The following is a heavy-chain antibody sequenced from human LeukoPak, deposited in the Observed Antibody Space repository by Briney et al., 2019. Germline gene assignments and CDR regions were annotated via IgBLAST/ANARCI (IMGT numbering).Heavy chain of an antibody. CDR3: ARRAGAYSHPYDY. D-gene: IGHD4/OR15-4a*01. CDR2: ISGDGRNT. V-gene: IGHV3-23*01. CDR1: GFTFSSYS. Sequence: PGGSLRLSCAASGFTFSSYSMNWVRQAPGKGLEWVSTISGDGRNTYYADSVKGRFTISRDNSKNTLYLQMNSLRAEDTAVYYCARRAGAYSHPYDYWGQGTLVTVSS. J-gene: IGHJ4*02.